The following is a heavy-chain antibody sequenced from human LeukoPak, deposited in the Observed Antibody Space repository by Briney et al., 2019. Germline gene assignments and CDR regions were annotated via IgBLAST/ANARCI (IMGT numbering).Heavy chain of an antibody. V-gene: IGHV3-66*02. CDR3: ARDSDSSGYAHDFGH. CDR1: GFTVSNNY. CDR2: MYSGSST. D-gene: IGHD3-22*01. J-gene: IGHJ4*02. Sequence: VGSLRLSCAASGFTVSNNYMSWVRQAPGKGLEWVSVMYSGSSTYYADSVKGRFTISRDNSKNTLYLQMNSLRAEDTAVYYCARDSDSSGYAHDFGHWGQGTLVTVSS.